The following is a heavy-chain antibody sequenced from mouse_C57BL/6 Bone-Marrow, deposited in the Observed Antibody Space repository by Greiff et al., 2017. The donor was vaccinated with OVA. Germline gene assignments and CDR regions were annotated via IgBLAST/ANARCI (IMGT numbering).Heavy chain of an antibody. J-gene: IGHJ3*01. Sequence: VQLQQSGAELARPGASVKLSCKASGYTFTSYGISWVKQRTGQGLEWIGEIYPRSGNTYYNEKFKGKATLTADKSSSTAYMELRCLTSEDSAVYCCAREGLGRGFAYWGQGTLVTVSA. CDR3: AREGLGRGFAY. D-gene: IGHD4-1*01. CDR1: GYTFTSYG. CDR2: IYPRSGNT. V-gene: IGHV1-81*01.